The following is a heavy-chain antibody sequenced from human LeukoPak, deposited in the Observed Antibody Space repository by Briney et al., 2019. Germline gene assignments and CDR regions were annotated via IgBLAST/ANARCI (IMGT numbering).Heavy chain of an antibody. CDR2: IIPIFGTA. J-gene: IGHJ3*02. CDR3: ARDTRYCSSTSCYFVPPPDAFDI. D-gene: IGHD2-2*01. V-gene: IGHV1-69*01. Sequence: GGSLRLSCAASGFTFSSYAISWVRQAPGQGLEWMGGIIPIFGTANYAQKFQGRVTITADESTSAAYMELSSLRAEDTAVYYCARDTRYCSSTSCYFVPPPDAFDIWGQGTMVTVSS. CDR1: GFTFSSYA.